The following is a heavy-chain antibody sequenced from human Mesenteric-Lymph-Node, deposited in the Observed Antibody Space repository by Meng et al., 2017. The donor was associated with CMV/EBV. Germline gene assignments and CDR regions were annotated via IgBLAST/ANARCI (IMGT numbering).Heavy chain of an antibody. D-gene: IGHD6-13*01. CDR1: GFKFDDYD. J-gene: IGHJ3*02. CDR3: ARVVAAAGDAFDI. CDR2: ISSSGSTI. V-gene: IGHV3-11*01. Sequence: GESLKISCAASGFKFDDYDMGWVRQVPGKGLEWVSYISSSGSTIYYADSVKGRFTISRDNAKNSLYLQMNSLRAEDTAVYYCARVVAAAGDAFDIWGQGTMVTVSS.